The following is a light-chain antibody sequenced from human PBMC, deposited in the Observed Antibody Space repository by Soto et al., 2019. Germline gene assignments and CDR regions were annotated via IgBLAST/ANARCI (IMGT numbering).Light chain of an antibody. J-gene: IGKJ3*01. CDR2: GGS. Sequence: EIVMTQSPATLSVSPGERATLSCRASQSVGNTLAWYQQKPGQAPRLLIYGGSTRATGIPARFSGSGSGTEFTLSICSLQSEDFAVYYCQQYNNRPPVGFGPGTKVDIK. CDR3: QQYNNRPPVG. V-gene: IGKV3-15*01. CDR1: QSVGNT.